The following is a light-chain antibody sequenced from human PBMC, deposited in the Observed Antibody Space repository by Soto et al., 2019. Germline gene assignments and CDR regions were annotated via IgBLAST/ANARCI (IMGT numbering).Light chain of an antibody. V-gene: IGKV2-30*02. CDR3: MQGTHWPPYS. Sequence: DVVMTQSPLSLPVTLGQPASISCRSSQSLVHSDGNTYLNWFHQRLGQSPSRVIYKVSNRDSGVRDRFSGSGSETDFTLKISGVEAEDGGVYCGMQGTHWPPYSFGQGTKLEIK. J-gene: IGKJ2*03. CDR1: QSLVHSDGNTY. CDR2: KVS.